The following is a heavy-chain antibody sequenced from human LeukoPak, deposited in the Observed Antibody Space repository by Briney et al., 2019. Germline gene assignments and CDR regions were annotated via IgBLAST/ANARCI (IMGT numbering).Heavy chain of an antibody. Sequence: GGSLRLSCAASGFTFSNYVMSWVRQAPGKGLEWVSAISGSGGSTFYADSVKGRFTISRDNSKNTLYLQMNILRAEDTAVYYCARDQVPGQYWGQGTLVTVSS. CDR3: ARDQVPGQY. CDR1: GFTFSNYV. CDR2: ISGSGGST. V-gene: IGHV3-23*01. J-gene: IGHJ4*02.